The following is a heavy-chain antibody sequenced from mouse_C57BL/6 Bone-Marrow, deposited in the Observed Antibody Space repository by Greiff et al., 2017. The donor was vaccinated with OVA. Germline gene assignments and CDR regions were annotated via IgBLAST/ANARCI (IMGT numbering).Heavy chain of an antibody. D-gene: IGHD2-3*01. CDR1: GYTFTDYY. V-gene: IGHV1-19*01. CDR3: ARWYDGYSAWFAY. Sequence: EVKLQESGPVLVKPGASVKMSCKASGYTFTDYYMNWVKQSHGKSLEWIGVINPYNGGTSYNQKFKGKATLTVDKSSSTAYMELNSLTSEDSAVYYCARWYDGYSAWFAYWGQGTLVTVSA. J-gene: IGHJ3*01. CDR2: INPYNGGT.